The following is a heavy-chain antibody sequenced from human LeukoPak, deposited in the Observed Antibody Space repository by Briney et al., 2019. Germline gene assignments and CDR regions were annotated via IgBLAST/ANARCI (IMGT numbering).Heavy chain of an antibody. Sequence: PSETLSLTCAVYGGSFSGYYWSWIRQPPGKGLEWIGEINHSGSTNYNPSLKSRVTISVDTSKNQFSLKLSSVTAADTAVYYCARARYYYDSSAIPEGFDIWGQGTMVTVSS. CDR3: ARARYYYDSSAIPEGFDI. V-gene: IGHV4-34*01. D-gene: IGHD3-22*01. CDR2: INHSGST. J-gene: IGHJ3*02. CDR1: GGSFSGYY.